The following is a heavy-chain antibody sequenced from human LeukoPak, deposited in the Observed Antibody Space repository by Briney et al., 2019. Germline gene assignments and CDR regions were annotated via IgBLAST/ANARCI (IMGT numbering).Heavy chain of an antibody. CDR1: GFTFSSYS. V-gene: IGHV3-21*01. CDR2: ISSSSSYI. CDR3: ARGLYSSSWYLNWFDP. D-gene: IGHD6-13*01. Sequence: GGSLRLSCAASGFTFSSYSMNWVRQAPGKGLEWVSSISSSSSYIYYADSLKGRFTISRDNAKNSLYLQMNSLRAEDTAVYYCARGLYSSSWYLNWFDPWGQGTLVTVSS. J-gene: IGHJ5*02.